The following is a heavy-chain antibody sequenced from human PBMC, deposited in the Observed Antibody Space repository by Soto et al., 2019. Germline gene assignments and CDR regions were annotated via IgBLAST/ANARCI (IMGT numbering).Heavy chain of an antibody. CDR3: ARVIRGAYYNSPLDT. V-gene: IGHV1-2*02. J-gene: IGHJ5*02. CDR2: INPYSGGA. D-gene: IGHD3-10*01. CDR1: GYTFTGYF. Sequence: QVQLLQSGAEVKKPGASVKISCKASGYTFTGYFMHWVRQAPGQGLEWMGWINPYSGGADYAQSFQGRVTMTRDTSISTVYMELSRLRFDDTAVYYCARVIRGAYYNSPLDTCGRGTVVTVSS.